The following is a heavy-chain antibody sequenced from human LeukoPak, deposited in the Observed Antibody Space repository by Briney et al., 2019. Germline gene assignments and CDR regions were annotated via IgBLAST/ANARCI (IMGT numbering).Heavy chain of an antibody. Sequence: PSETLSLTCTVSGGSISSGDYYWSWIRQPPGKGLEWIGYIYYSGSTYYNPSLKSRVTISVDTSKNQFSLKLSSVTAADTAVYYCARDRHDSSGYYLDFDYWGQGTLVTVSS. CDR1: GGSISSGDYY. CDR2: IYYSGST. D-gene: IGHD3-22*01. V-gene: IGHV4-30-4*01. J-gene: IGHJ4*02. CDR3: ARDRHDSSGYYLDFDY.